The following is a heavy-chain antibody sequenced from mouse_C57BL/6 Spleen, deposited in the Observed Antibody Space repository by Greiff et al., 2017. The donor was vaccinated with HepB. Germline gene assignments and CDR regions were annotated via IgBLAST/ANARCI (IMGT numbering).Heavy chain of an antibody. CDR1: GYTFTSYW. J-gene: IGHJ1*03. Sequence: VQLQQPGAELVRPGSSVKLSCKASGYTFTSYWMHWVKQRPIQGLEWIGNIDPSDSETHYNQKFKDKATLTVDKSSSTAYMQLSSLTSEDSAVYYCARDWAVYWYFDVWGTGTTVTVSS. CDR2: IDPSDSET. V-gene: IGHV1-52*01. CDR3: ARDWAVYWYFDV. D-gene: IGHD4-1*01.